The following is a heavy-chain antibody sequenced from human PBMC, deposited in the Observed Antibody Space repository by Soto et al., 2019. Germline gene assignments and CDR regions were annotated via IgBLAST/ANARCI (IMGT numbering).Heavy chain of an antibody. CDR2: IFSNDEK. J-gene: IGHJ4*02. CDR3: ARATYYYDSSGYSLGCDY. Sequence: SGPTLVNPTETLTLTCTVSGFSLSNARMGVSWIRQPPGKALEWLAHIFSNDEKSYSTSLKSRLTISKDTSKSQVVLTMTNMDPVDTATYYCARATYYYDSSGYSLGCDYWGQGTLVTVSS. V-gene: IGHV2-26*01. D-gene: IGHD3-22*01. CDR1: GFSLSNARMG.